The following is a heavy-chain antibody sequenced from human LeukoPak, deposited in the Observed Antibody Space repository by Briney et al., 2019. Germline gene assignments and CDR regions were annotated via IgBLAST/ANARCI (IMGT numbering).Heavy chain of an antibody. CDR1: GFTFSSYA. J-gene: IGHJ3*02. D-gene: IGHD2-21*02. CDR2: ISYDGSNK. V-gene: IGHV3-30*04. Sequence: PGGSLRLSCAASGFTFSSYAMHWVRQAPGKGLEWVAVISYDGSNKYYADSVKGRFTISRDNSKNTLYLQMNSLRAEDTAVYYCARDNYKGDSGAFDIWGQGTVVTVSS. CDR3: ARDNYKGDSGAFDI.